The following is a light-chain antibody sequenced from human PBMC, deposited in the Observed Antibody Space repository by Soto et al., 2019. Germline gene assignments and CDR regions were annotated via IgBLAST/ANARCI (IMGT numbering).Light chain of an antibody. J-gene: IGKJ5*01. CDR1: QSVSSSY. V-gene: IGKV3-20*01. CDR2: GAS. Sequence: EIVLTQSPGTLSLSPGERATLSCMASQSVSSSYLAWYQQKPGQAPRLLIYGASSRATGIPDRFSGSGSGTDFTLTISRLEPEDFAVYYCQQYGRSPNTFGQGTRLEIK. CDR3: QQYGRSPNT.